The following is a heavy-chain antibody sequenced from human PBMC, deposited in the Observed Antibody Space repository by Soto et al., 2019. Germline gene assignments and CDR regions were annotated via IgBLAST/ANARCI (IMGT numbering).Heavy chain of an antibody. CDR3: ARDLAGDSSGPSSYYYYGMDV. V-gene: IGHV1-8*01. CDR1: GYTFTSYY. Sequence: ASVEVSSKASGYTFTSYYRNWARHATGKGLEWMGWMNPNSGNTGYAQKFQGRATMTRDTSTSTVYMELSSLRSEDTAVYYCARDLAGDSSGPSSYYYYGMDVWGQGTTVTVSS. D-gene: IGHD3-22*01. CDR2: MNPNSGNT. J-gene: IGHJ6*02.